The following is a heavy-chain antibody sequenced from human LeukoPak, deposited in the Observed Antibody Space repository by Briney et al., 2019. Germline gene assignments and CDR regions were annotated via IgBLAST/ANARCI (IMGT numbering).Heavy chain of an antibody. CDR3: AKEGGRIAIILDPYYFDY. D-gene: IGHD3-22*01. CDR2: IRSKAYGGTI. J-gene: IGHJ4*02. CDR1: GFTFGDYA. V-gene: IGHV3-49*03. Sequence: PGGSLRLSCTASGFTFGDYAMSWFRQAPGKGLEWVGFIRSKAYGGTIEYAASVKGRFTISRDDSKSIAYLQMNSLTAEDTAVYYCAKEGGRIAIILDPYYFDYWGQGTLVTVSS.